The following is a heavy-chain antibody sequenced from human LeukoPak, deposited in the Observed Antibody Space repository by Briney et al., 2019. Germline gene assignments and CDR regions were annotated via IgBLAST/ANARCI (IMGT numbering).Heavy chain of an antibody. CDR3: ARDTEIVTGAFDI. CDR2: IIPIFGTA. CDR1: GGTFSSYA. D-gene: IGHD3-22*01. V-gene: IGHV1-69*05. J-gene: IGHJ3*02. Sequence: SVKVSCKASGGTFSSYAISWVGQAPGQGLEWMGGIIPIFGTANYAQKFRGRVTITTDESTSTAYMELSSLRSEDTAVYYCARDTEIVTGAFDIWGQGTMVTVSS.